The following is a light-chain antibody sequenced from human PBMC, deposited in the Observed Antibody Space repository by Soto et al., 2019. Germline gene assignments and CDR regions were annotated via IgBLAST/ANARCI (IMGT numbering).Light chain of an antibody. V-gene: IGLV2-11*01. CDR1: SRDVGAYDY. J-gene: IGLJ2*01. Sequence: QSALTQPPSVSGSPGQSVTISCTGTSRDVGAYDYVSWYQQHPGKAPKLIIYDVSQRPSGVPDRFSGSKSGNTASLTISGLQAEDEADYYCCSYAGSYTLEVFGGGTKVTVL. CDR3: CSYAGSYTLEV. CDR2: DVS.